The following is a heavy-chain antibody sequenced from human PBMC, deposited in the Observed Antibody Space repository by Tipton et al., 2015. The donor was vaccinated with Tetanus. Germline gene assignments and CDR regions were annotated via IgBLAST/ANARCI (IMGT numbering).Heavy chain of an antibody. J-gene: IGHJ6*02. CDR3: AKDTGVTPHYGMDV. CDR2: ISWNSGSI. CDR1: GFTFDDYA. Sequence: SLRLSCAASGFTFDDYAMHWARQAPGKGLEWVSSISWNSGSIGYADSVKGRFTVSRDNAENSLYLQMNSLRAEDTALYYCAKDTGVTPHYGMDVWGQGTTVTVS. V-gene: IGHV3-9*01. D-gene: IGHD2-21*02.